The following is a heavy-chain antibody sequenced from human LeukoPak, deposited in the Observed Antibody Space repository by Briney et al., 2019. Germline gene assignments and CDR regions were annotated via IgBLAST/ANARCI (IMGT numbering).Heavy chain of an antibody. Sequence: GGSLRLSCGGSGFALKSYSFTWVRQAPGKGLEWVSSISSTSAYIHYADSVKGRFTISRDNVDNVVYLEMNGLRAEDTATYYCARVAVSGPTGWFDSWGQGTLVIVSS. V-gene: IGHV3-21*01. D-gene: IGHD2-8*02. CDR3: ARVAVSGPTGWFDS. CDR1: GFALKSYS. J-gene: IGHJ5*01. CDR2: ISSTSAYI.